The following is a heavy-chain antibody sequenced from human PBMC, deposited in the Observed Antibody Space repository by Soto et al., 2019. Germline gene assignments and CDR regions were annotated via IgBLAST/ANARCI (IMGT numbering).Heavy chain of an antibody. D-gene: IGHD6-13*01. J-gene: IGHJ6*02. V-gene: IGHV1-46*01. CDR3: ARDQGIADSPYYYYYYGMDV. CDR2: INPSGGST. Sequence: XSVKVSCKASGYPFTSYYMHWVRQSPGQGLEWMGIINPSGGSTSYAQEFQGRVTMTRDTSTSTVYMELSSLRSEDTAVYYCARDQGIADSPYYYYYYGMDVWGQGTTVTVSS. CDR1: GYPFTSYY.